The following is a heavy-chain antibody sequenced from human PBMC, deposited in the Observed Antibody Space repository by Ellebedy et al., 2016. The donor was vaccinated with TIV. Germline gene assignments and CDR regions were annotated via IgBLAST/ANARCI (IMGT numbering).Heavy chain of an antibody. V-gene: IGHV3-53*01. CDR1: GFTVSSNY. D-gene: IGHD4-17*01. J-gene: IGHJ4*02. CDR2: IYSGGST. CDR3: ARDMSYGDYDY. Sequence: GESLKISCAASGFTVSSNYMSWVRQAPGKGLEWVPVIYSGGSTYYADSVKGRFTISRDNSKNTLYLQMNSLRAEDTAVYYCARDMSYGDYDYWGQGTLVTVSS.